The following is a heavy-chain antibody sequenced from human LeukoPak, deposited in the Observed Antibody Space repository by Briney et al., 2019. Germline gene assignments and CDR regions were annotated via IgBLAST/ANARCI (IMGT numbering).Heavy chain of an antibody. CDR1: GFTFYYYA. J-gene: IGHJ4*02. D-gene: IGHD6-19*01. Sequence: AGGSLTLSCAAPGFTFYYYAMHWDPQVPGKGLEWVSCISCNANNMRHPNSVKGRFTISSDNAQNYLNLQMNSLRSEDTALYYCAKLTNPGIAGDGLDYWGQGTLVIVSS. CDR3: AKLTNPGIAGDGLDY. CDR2: ISCNANNM. V-gene: IGHV3-9*01.